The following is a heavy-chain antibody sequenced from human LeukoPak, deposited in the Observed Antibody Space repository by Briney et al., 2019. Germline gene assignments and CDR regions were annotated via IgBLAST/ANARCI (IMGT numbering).Heavy chain of an antibody. V-gene: IGHV1-69*05. CDR3: AREVPGYCSSTSCPTFDY. D-gene: IGHD2-2*01. CDR1: GGTFNNSA. CDR2: IMPLFGTA. Sequence: ASVKVSCKTSGGTFNNSAISWVRQAPGQGLEWLGGIMPLFGTAGYAQKFQGRVTITKDESTRTVYLELTSLTSDDTAVYYCAREVPGYCSSTSCPTFDYWGQGTLVTVSS. J-gene: IGHJ4*02.